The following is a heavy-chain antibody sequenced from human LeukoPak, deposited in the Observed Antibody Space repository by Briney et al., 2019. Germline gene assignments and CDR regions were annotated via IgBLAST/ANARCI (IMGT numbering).Heavy chain of an antibody. CDR3: AKDRMDIVVVPAAHQSDGVFDY. Sequence: GGSLRLSCAASGFTFSSYAMSWVRQAPGKGLEWVSAISGSGGSTYYADSVKGRFTVSRDNSKNTLYLQMNSLRAEDTAVYYCAKDRMDIVVVPAAHQSDGVFDYWGQGTLVTVSS. CDR2: ISGSGGST. D-gene: IGHD2-2*03. CDR1: GFTFSSYA. J-gene: IGHJ4*02. V-gene: IGHV3-23*01.